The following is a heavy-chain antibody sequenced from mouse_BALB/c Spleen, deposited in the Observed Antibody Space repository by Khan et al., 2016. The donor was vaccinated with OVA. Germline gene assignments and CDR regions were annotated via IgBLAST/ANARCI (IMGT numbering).Heavy chain of an antibody. CDR1: GYSFTGYF. V-gene: IGHV1-20*02. Sequence: VQLQQSGPELVKPGASVKISCKASGYSFTGYFMNWVMQSHGKSLEWIGRINPHIGETLYNQKFKGKATLTVDESSRTVHLELRSLASEDSAVYDCARRNSGDFDYWGQGTTLTVSS. J-gene: IGHJ2*01. CDR2: INPHIGET. D-gene: IGHD1-3*01. CDR3: ARRNSGDFDY.